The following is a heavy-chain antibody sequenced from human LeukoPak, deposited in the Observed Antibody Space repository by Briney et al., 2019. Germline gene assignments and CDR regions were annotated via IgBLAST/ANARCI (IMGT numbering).Heavy chain of an antibody. V-gene: IGHV3-23*01. CDR2: ISGSGDSDST. D-gene: IGHD3-10*01. Sequence: GGSLRLSCTASGFTFSSYAMSWVRQAPGKGLEWVSGISGSGDSDSTYYADSVKGRFTISRDNSRNTLYLQMNSLRAEDTAMYYCAKGSSAGRPYYFDYWGQGTLVTVSS. CDR1: GFTFSSYA. J-gene: IGHJ4*02. CDR3: AKGSSAGRPYYFDY.